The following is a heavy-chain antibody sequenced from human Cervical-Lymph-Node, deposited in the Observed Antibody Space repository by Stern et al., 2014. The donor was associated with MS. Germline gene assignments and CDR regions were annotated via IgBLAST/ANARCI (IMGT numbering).Heavy chain of an antibody. CDR3: ARSSSPSPYYYYGMDV. CDR1: GFTFSSYG. D-gene: IGHD6-13*01. Sequence: DQLVESGGGVVQPGRSLRLSCAASGFTFSSYGMHWVRPAPGKGLEWGAVIWYDGSNKYYADSVKGRFTISRDNSKNTLYLQMNSLRAEDTAVYYCARSSSPSPYYYYGMDVWGQGTTVTVSS. V-gene: IGHV3-33*01. CDR2: IWYDGSNK. J-gene: IGHJ6*02.